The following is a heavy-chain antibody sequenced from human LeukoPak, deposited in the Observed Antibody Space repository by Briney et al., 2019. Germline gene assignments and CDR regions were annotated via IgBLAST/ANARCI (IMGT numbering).Heavy chain of an antibody. D-gene: IGHD2-21*01. CDR1: GGSISGNH. Sequence: SGTLSLTFTGSGGSISGNHWRWIRPPPGEGLEGISYIYHTEPTHCHPSLKSRATMSMHTSKSHHPLKMSSVTAADTAVYYCARHPFVAPFYYRRRGTLVPVS. V-gene: IGHV4-59*08. CDR2: IYHTEPT. CDR3: ARHPFVAPFYY. J-gene: IGHJ4*02.